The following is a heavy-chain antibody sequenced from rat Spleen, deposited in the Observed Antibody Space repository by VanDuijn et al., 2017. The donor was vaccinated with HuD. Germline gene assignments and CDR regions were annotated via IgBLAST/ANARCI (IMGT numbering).Heavy chain of an antibody. V-gene: IGHV5-29*01. CDR2: ISYDGGRT. Sequence: EVELVESGGDLVQPGRSVKLSCAASGFTFINYGMAWVRQAPTRGLEWVAAISYDGGRTFYRDSVKGRFTISRDNAKSTLYLQMDSLRSEDTATYYCTRDDYSNYPIFDYWGQGVMVTVSS. CDR1: GFTFINYG. D-gene: IGHD1-2*01. CDR3: TRDDYSNYPIFDY. J-gene: IGHJ2*01.